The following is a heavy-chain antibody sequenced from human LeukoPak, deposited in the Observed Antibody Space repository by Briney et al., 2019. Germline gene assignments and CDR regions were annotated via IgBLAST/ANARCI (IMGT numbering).Heavy chain of an antibody. CDR2: IYSGGST. D-gene: IGHD6-19*01. CDR3: ARSGLSSGWAFDY. V-gene: IGHV3-66*01. J-gene: IGHJ4*02. CDR1: GFTVSTNY. Sequence: GGSLRLSCAASGFTVSTNYMSWVRQAPGKGLEWVSVIYSGGSTYYADSVKGRFTISRDNSKNTLYLQMNSLRVEDTAVYYCARSGLSSGWAFDYWGPGTLVTVSS.